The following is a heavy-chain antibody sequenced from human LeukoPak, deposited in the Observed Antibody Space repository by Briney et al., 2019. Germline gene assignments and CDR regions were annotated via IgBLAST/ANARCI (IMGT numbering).Heavy chain of an antibody. CDR1: GLSFSSSG. CDR3: AREATIFTDY. Sequence: GGSLRLSCAASGLSFSSSGMNWVRQAPGKGLEWVSYISSSGSIIHYADSVKGRFTISRDNAKNSLYLQMNSLRAEDTAVYYCAREATIFTDYWGQGTLVTVSS. V-gene: IGHV3-48*03. J-gene: IGHJ4*02. D-gene: IGHD3-3*01. CDR2: ISSSGSII.